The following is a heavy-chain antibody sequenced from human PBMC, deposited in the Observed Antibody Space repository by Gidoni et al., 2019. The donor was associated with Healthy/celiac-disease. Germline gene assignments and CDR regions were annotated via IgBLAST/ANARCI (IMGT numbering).Heavy chain of an antibody. D-gene: IGHD3-22*01. CDR1: VDTFSSYA. V-gene: IGHV1-69*01. CDR2: IIPSGGTE. CDR3: AREGKRYSSGYLGEY. J-gene: IGHJ4*02. Sequence: QLQLVQSGAEVKQPGSSVKVSCKASVDTFSSYAIRWVQQAPGQGLEWMGGIIPSGGTEKYAQKFQGRVTISADESTSTAYMELSSRRAEDTAVYYCAREGKRYSSGYLGEYWGQGTLVTVSS.